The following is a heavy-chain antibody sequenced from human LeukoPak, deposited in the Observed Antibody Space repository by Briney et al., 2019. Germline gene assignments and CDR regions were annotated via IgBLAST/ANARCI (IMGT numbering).Heavy chain of an antibody. CDR3: ARRRYDYVWGSYRRYYFDY. CDR1: GGSLSSSSYY. V-gene: IGHV4-39*01. J-gene: IGHJ4*02. CDR2: IYYSGST. D-gene: IGHD3-16*02. Sequence: SETLSLTCTVSGGSLSSSSYYWGWIRQPPGKGLEWIGRIYYSGSTYYHQSLKSRVTISVDTSKNQFSLKLSSVTAADTAVYYCARRRYDYVWGSYRRYYFDYWGQGTLVTVSS.